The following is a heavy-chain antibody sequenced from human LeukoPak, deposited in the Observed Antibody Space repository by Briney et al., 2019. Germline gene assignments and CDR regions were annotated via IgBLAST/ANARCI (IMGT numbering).Heavy chain of an antibody. Sequence: PGGSLRLSCAASGFTFSSYGMHWVRQAPGKGLEWVSGISSSGRNTYYADSVKGRFTISRDNSKNTLFLQMNSLRAEDTAIYYCAKEGSPGFGDLYFYYMDVWGKGTTVTVSS. D-gene: IGHD3-10*01. CDR2: ISSSGRNT. V-gene: IGHV3-23*01. J-gene: IGHJ6*03. CDR3: AKEGSPGFGDLYFYYMDV. CDR1: GFTFSSYG.